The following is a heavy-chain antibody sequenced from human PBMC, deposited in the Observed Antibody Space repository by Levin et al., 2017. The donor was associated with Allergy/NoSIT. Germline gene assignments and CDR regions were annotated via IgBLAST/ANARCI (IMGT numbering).Heavy chain of an antibody. CDR2: ISYDGSNK. Sequence: GESLKISCAASGFTFSSYGMHWVRQAPGKGLEWVAVISYDGSNKYYADSVKGRFTISRDNSKNTLYLQMNSLRAEDTAVYYCAKSSSWYGGAFDIWGQGTMVTVSS. CDR3: AKSSSWYGGAFDI. CDR1: GFTFSSYG. V-gene: IGHV3-30*18. D-gene: IGHD6-13*01. J-gene: IGHJ3*02.